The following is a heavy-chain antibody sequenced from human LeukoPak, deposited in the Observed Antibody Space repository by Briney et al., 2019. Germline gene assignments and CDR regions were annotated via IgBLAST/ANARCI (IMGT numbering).Heavy chain of an antibody. CDR1: GDSISSYY. D-gene: IGHD5-12*01. V-gene: IGHV4-59*12. CDR2: IYHSGST. CDR3: ARASGYDSQDFDY. Sequence: SETLSLTCTVSGDSISSYYWSWIRQPPGKGLEWIGYIYHSGSTYYNPSLKSRVTISVDRSKNQFSLKLSSVTAADTAVYYCARASGYDSQDFDYWGQGTLVTVSS. J-gene: IGHJ4*02.